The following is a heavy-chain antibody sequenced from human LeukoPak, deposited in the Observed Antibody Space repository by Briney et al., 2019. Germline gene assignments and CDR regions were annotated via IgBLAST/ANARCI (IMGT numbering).Heavy chain of an antibody. CDR2: IIPIFGTA. J-gene: IGHJ4*02. CDR3: ARSSHDYVWGSYLDY. Sequence: SVKVSGKASGGTFSSYAISWVRQAPGQGLEWMGGIIPIFGTANYAQKFQGRVTITTDESTSTAYMELSSLRSEDTAVYYCARSSHDYVWGSYLDYWGQGTLVTVSS. CDR1: GGTFSSYA. D-gene: IGHD3-16*02. V-gene: IGHV1-69*05.